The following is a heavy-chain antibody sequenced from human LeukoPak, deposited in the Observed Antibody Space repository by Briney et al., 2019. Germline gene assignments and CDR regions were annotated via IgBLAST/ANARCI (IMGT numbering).Heavy chain of an antibody. CDR1: GGSISSYY. CDR2: IYYNGST. J-gene: IGHJ6*03. CDR3: ARDKVVPAAIYYYYYMDV. Sequence: KPSETLSLTCTVSGGSISSYYWSWIRQPPGKGLEWIGYIYYNGSTNYNPSLKSRVTISVDTSKNQFSLKLSSVTAADTAVYYCARDKVVPAAIYYYYYMDVWGKGTTVTVSS. D-gene: IGHD2-2*01. V-gene: IGHV4-59*01.